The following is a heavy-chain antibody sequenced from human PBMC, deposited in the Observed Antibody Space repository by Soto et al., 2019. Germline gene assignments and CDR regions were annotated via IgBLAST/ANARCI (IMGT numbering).Heavy chain of an antibody. V-gene: IGHV4-34*02. CDR1: GDSFSRYY. Sequence: QVHLQQWGAGLLKPSETLSLTCAVYGDSFSRYYWSWIRQSPGRGLEWIGEINHSGSPNYNPSLSGRATISSDTSKNRVSLKLTSVSAADTAVYFCARNGQQWLVGSWFDPWGQGTLVTVSS. D-gene: IGHD6-19*01. CDR2: INHSGSP. CDR3: ARNGQQWLVGSWFDP. J-gene: IGHJ5*02.